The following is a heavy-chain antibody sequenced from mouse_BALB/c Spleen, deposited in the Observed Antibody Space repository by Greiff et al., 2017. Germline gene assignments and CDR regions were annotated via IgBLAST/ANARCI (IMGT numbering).Heavy chain of an antibody. J-gene: IGHJ4*01. CDR2: ISSGSSTI. V-gene: IGHV5-17*02. Sequence: EVMLVESGGGLVQPGGSRKLSCAASGFTFSSFGMHWVRQAPEKGLEWVAYISSGSSTIYYADTVKGRFTISRDNPKNTLFLQMTSLRSEDTAMYYCAREDDYDNAMDYWGQGASVTVAS. D-gene: IGHD2-4*01. CDR1: GFTFSSFG. CDR3: AREDDYDNAMDY.